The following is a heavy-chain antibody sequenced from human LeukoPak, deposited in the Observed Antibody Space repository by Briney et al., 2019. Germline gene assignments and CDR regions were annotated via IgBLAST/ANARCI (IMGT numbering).Heavy chain of an antibody. J-gene: IGHJ6*03. CDR1: GYTFTSYG. Sequence: ASVKVSCEASGYTFTSYGISWVRQAPGQGLEWRRGIIPIFVTANYAQKFQGRGTITPDASTSTAYMELSRLRSEDTTAHYWWTAQTRTDRLTHLLYYYMDVWRKATTVTVSS. CDR2: IIPIFVTA. V-gene: IGHV1-69*13. D-gene: IGHD1-26*01. CDR3: WTAQTRTDRLTHLLYYYMDV.